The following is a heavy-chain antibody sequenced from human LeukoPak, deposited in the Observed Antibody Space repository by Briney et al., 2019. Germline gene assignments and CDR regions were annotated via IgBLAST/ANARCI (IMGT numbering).Heavy chain of an antibody. D-gene: IGHD3-10*01. J-gene: IGHJ4*02. CDR1: GYSISSGYY. CDR3: ARFSGSYYIGVDY. V-gene: IGHV4-61*02. CDR2: IYTSGST. Sequence: PSETLSLTCAVSGYSISSGYYWSWIRQPAGKGLEWIGRIYTSGSTNYNPSLKSRVTISVDTSKNQFSLKLSSVTAADTAVYYCARFSGSYYIGVDYWGQGTLVTVSS.